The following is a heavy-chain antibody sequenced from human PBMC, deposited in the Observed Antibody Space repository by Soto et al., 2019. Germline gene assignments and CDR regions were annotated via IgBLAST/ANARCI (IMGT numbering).Heavy chain of an antibody. CDR1: GGTFNKYS. V-gene: IGHV1-69*01. Sequence: QVQLVQSGAEVKKPGSSVKVSCKASGGTFNKYSIDWVRQAPGQGLEWMGGIIPLFGTANYGQKFQGRVTITADEATSTAYMELSRLRSEDTAFYYWARQVDHDTSGYYYAYWGQGTLVTVSS. CDR3: ARQVDHDTSGYYYAY. J-gene: IGHJ4*02. D-gene: IGHD3-22*01. CDR2: IIPLFGTA.